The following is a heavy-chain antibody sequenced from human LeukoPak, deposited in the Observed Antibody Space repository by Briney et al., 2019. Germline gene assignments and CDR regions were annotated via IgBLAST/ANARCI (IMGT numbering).Heavy chain of an antibody. D-gene: IGHD6-6*01. CDR3: ASREAARIFDY. Sequence: SETLSLTCAVYGGSFSGYYWSWIRQPPGKGLEWIGEINHSGSTNYNPSLKSRVTISVATSKNQFSLKLSSVTAADTAVYYCASREAARIFDYWGQGTLVTVSS. J-gene: IGHJ4*02. V-gene: IGHV4-34*01. CDR2: INHSGST. CDR1: GGSFSGYY.